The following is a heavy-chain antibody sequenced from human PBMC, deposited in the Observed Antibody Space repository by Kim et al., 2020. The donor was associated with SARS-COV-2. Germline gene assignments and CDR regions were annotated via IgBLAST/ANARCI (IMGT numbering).Heavy chain of an antibody. CDR2: FYYTGTM. CDR3: ARRSRGDGSPGY. CDR1: GGSFSTSSYY. Sequence: SETLSLTCTVSGGSFSTSSYYWDWIRRPPGKGLEWIGGFYYTGTMYFNPSLKSRVTISVDTFKKQFSLKLTSVTAADTAVYYCARRSRGDGSPGYWGQGT. V-gene: IGHV4-39*01. J-gene: IGHJ4*02. D-gene: IGHD3-16*01.